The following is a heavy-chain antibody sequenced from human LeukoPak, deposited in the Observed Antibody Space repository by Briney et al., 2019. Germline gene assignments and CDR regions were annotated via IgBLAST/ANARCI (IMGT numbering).Heavy chain of an antibody. CDR2: ISGSGGST. CDR3: AKVRTGTTTYFDY. V-gene: IGHV3-23*01. Sequence: GGSLRLSCAASGFTFGSYAMTWVRQAPGKGLEWVSAISGSGGSTYYADSVKGRFTISRDNSKSTLYLQMNSLRAEDTAVYYCAKVRTGTTTYFDYWGQGTLVTVSS. J-gene: IGHJ4*02. D-gene: IGHD1-1*01. CDR1: GFTFGSYA.